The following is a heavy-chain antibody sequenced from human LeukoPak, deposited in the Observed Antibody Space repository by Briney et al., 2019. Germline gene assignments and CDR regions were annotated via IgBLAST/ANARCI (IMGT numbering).Heavy chain of an antibody. V-gene: IGHV3-30*02. J-gene: IGHJ4*02. CDR1: GFTFSSYG. D-gene: IGHD2-15*01. Sequence: PGGSLRLSCAASGFTFSSYGMHWVRQAPGKGLEWVAFIRCDGSNKYYADSVKGRFTISRDNSKNTLYLQMNSLRAEDTAVYYCAKDRGRYCSCGSCYTTHYFDYWGQGTLVTVSS. CDR3: AKDRGRYCSCGSCYTTHYFDY. CDR2: IRCDGSNK.